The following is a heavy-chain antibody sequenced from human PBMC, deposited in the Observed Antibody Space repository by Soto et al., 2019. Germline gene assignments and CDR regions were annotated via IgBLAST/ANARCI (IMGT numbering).Heavy chain of an antibody. CDR3: ARGNNWGYYYYGTDV. CDR1: GGSISSYY. V-gene: IGHV4-59*01. Sequence: SETLSLTCTVSGGSISSYYWSWIRQPPGKGLEWIGYIYYSGSTNYNPSLKSRVTISVDTSKNQFSLKLSSVTAADTAVYYCARGNNWGYYYYGTDVWGQGTTVTVSS. D-gene: IGHD7-27*01. J-gene: IGHJ6*02. CDR2: IYYSGST.